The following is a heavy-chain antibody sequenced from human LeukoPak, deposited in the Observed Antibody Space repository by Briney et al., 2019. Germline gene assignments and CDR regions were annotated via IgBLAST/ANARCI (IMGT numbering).Heavy chain of an antibody. Sequence: SETLSLTCAVYGGSFSGYYWSWIRQPPGKGLEWIGEINHSGSTNYNPSLKSRDTISVDTSKNQFSLKLSSLTAADTAVYYCARGRLGELDGNIRWNRNWFYPWGQGTLVTVSS. J-gene: IGHJ5*02. V-gene: IGHV4-34*01. CDR2: INHSGST. CDR1: GGSFSGYY. CDR3: ARGRLGELDGNIRWNRNWFYP. D-gene: IGHD1-26*01.